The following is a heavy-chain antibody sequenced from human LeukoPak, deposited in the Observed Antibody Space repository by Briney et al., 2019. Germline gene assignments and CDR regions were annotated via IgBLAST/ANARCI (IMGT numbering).Heavy chain of an antibody. V-gene: IGHV1-24*01. Sequence: ASVKVSCKVSGYTLTELSMHWVRQAPGKGLEGMGGFYPEDGETIYAQKFQGRVTMTEDTSTDTAYMELSSLRSEDTAVYYCAAGPLRYFDWLSHRATGWFDPWGQGTLVTVSS. D-gene: IGHD3-9*01. CDR2: FYPEDGET. CDR1: GYTLTELS. CDR3: AAGPLRYFDWLSHRATGWFDP. J-gene: IGHJ5*02.